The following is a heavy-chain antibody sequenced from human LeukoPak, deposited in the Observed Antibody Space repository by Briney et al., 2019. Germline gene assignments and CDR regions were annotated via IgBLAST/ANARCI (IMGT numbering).Heavy chain of an antibody. J-gene: IGHJ3*02. CDR3: ARQTFYDFSRRAFDI. CDR1: GGSISSSDYY. Sequence: PSETLSLTCTVSGGSISSSDYYWGWIRQPPGTGLEWLGTIYYSGSTYYNPSLKSRVSISVDTSKNHFSLKLTSETAADTALYYCARQTFYDFSRRAFDIWGQGTLVTVSS. D-gene: IGHD3-3*01. CDR2: IYYSGST. V-gene: IGHV4-39*01.